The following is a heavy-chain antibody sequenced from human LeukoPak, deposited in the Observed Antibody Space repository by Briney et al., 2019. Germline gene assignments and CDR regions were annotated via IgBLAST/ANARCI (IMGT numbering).Heavy chain of an antibody. V-gene: IGHV3-30-3*01. CDR3: ARGQEGNY. CDR1: GFTFSSFS. D-gene: IGHD3-10*01. CDR2: MSYDGNGK. Sequence: GGSLRLSCAASGFTFSSFSMYWVRQAPGKGLEWVAVMSYDGNGKFYADSVKGRFTISRDNSKNTLYLQMNSLRAEDTAVYYCARGQEGNYWGQGTLVTLSS. J-gene: IGHJ4*02.